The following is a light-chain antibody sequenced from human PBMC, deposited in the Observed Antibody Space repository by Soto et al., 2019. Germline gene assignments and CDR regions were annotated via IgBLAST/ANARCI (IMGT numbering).Light chain of an antibody. Sequence: QSVLTQPASVSGSPGQSITISCTGTSGDVGAYNYVSWYQQHPGKAPRLMIYDVSNRPSGASNRFSGSKSGNTASLTISGLQAEDEADYYCQSYDNSLSGSGVFGGGTKVTVL. CDR2: DVS. CDR3: QSYDNSLSGSGV. CDR1: SGDVGAYNY. V-gene: IGLV2-14*01. J-gene: IGLJ3*02.